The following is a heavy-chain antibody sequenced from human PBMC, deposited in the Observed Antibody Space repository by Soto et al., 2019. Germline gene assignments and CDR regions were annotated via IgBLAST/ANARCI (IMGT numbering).Heavy chain of an antibody. V-gene: IGHV4-30-4*01. CDR3: ASYTGYSSSWYHYYGMDV. D-gene: IGHD6-13*01. CDR2: IYYSGDT. Sequence: SETLSLTCTVSGDSIISGDYYWCWIRQTPGKGLEWIGYIYYSGDTNYNPSLKSRVIISVDTSKNQFSLKLSSVTAAVTAVYYCASYTGYSSSWYHYYGMDVWGQGTTVT. CDR1: GDSIISGDYY. J-gene: IGHJ6*02.